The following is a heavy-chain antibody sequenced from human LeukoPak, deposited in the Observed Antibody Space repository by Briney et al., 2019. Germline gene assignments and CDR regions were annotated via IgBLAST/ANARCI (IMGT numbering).Heavy chain of an antibody. CDR2: MNPNSGNT. CDR1: GYTFPSYD. Sequence: SVKVSCKASGYTFPSYDINWVRQATGQGREWMGWMNPNSGNTGYAQKFQGRVTITRNTSISTAYMELSSLRSEDTAVYYCARTDSSGWYGGYYYYYMDVWGKGTTVTVSS. V-gene: IGHV1-8*03. CDR3: ARTDSSGWYGGYYYYYMDV. J-gene: IGHJ6*03. D-gene: IGHD6-19*01.